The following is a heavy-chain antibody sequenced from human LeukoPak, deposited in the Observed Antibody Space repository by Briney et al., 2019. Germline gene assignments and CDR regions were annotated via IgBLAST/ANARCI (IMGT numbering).Heavy chain of an antibody. J-gene: IGHJ3*02. CDR3: ARVGAGDAFDI. CDR2: ISSSSSYI. D-gene: IGHD3-10*01. CDR1: GFTFSDFT. Sequence: GGSLRLSCAASGFTFSDFTMNWVRQAPGQGLEWVSSISSSSSYIYYADSVKGRFTISRDNAKNSLYLQMNSLRAEDTAVYYCARVGAGDAFDIWGQGTMVTVSS. V-gene: IGHV3-21*01.